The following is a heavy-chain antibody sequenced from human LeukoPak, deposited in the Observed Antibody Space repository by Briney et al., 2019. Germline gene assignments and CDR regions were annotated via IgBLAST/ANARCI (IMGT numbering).Heavy chain of an antibody. CDR2: IYYSGST. Sequence: SETLSLTCTVSGGSISSYYWSWVRRPPGKGLEWIGYIYYSGSTNYNPSLKSRVTISVDTSKNQFSLKLSSVTAADTAVYYCAGRMTTVINYGMDVWGQGTTVTVSS. D-gene: IGHD4-17*01. J-gene: IGHJ6*02. CDR1: GGSISSYY. V-gene: IGHV4-59*01. CDR3: AGRMTTVINYGMDV.